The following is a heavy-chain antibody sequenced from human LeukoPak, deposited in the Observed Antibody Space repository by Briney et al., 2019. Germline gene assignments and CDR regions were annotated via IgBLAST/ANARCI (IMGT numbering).Heavy chain of an antibody. J-gene: IGHJ4*01. CDR2: ITSSGGST. CDR1: GFTISSYA. V-gene: IGHV3-23*01. Sequence: GSLRLSCAASGFTISSYAMSWVRQAPGKGLEWVSTITSSGGSTFYADSVQGRFTISRDNSKNSLFLQMSSLSAEDSAVYYCANRGTYYFDCWGHGSLVTVYS. CDR3: ANRGTYYFDC. D-gene: IGHD3-16*01.